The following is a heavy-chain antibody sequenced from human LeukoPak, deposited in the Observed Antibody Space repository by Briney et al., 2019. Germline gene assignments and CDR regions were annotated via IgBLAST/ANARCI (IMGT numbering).Heavy chain of an antibody. CDR3: ARDHGVRGDYFDY. CDR1: GGSISSSNW. D-gene: IGHD3-10*01. V-gene: IGHV4-4*02. CDR2: IYHSGST. Sequence: PSGTLSLTCAVSGGSISSSNWWSWVRQPPGKGLEWIGEIYHSGSTNYNPSLKSRVTISVDKSKNQFSLKLSSVTAADTAVYYCARDHGVRGDYFDYWGQGTLVTVSS. J-gene: IGHJ4*02.